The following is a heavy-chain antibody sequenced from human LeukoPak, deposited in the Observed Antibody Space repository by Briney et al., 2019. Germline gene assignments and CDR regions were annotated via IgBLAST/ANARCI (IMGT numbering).Heavy chain of an antibody. CDR2: INPNSGGT. CDR1: GYTFTGYY. CDR3: ARSVATMRGSWFDP. V-gene: IGHV1-2*04. D-gene: IGHD5-12*01. Sequence: ASVKVSYKASGYTFTGYYMHWVRQAPGQGLEWMGWINPNSGGTNYAQKFQGWVTMTRDTSISTAYMELSRLRSDDTAVYYCARSVATMRGSWFDPWGQGTLVTVSS. J-gene: IGHJ5*02.